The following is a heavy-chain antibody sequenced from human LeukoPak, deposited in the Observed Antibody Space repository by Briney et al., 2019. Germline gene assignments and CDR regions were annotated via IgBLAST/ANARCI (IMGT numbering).Heavy chain of an antibody. J-gene: IGHJ6*03. CDR1: GFTFDDYA. CDR2: ISWNSGSI. D-gene: IGHD5-18*01. Sequence: GRSLRLSCAASGFTFDDYAMHWVRQAPGKGLEWVSGISWNSGSIGYADSVKGRFTISRDNAKNSLYLQMNSLRAEDTALYYCAKETGLYSYGSYYYYMDVWGKGTTVTVSS. V-gene: IGHV3-9*01. CDR3: AKETGLYSYGSYYYYMDV.